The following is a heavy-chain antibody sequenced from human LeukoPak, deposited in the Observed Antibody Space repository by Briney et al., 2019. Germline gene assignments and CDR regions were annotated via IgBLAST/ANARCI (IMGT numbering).Heavy chain of an antibody. J-gene: IGHJ2*01. CDR2: VYSNGMT. D-gene: IGHD3-22*01. Sequence: SETLSLTCSVSGGSTFSYYWNWIRQSPGKGLEWIGFVYSNGMTTYNPSLRSRGTISIATSRNQFSLRLTSVTAADTATYYCTRRAYYDSSGYNPTAGYFDLWGRGTLVTVSS. CDR1: GGSTFSYY. V-gene: IGHV4-4*08. CDR3: TRRAYYDSSGYNPTAGYFDL.